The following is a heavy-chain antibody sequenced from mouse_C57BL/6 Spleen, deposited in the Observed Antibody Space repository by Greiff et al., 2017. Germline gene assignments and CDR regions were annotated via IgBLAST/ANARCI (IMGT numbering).Heavy chain of an antibody. CDR3: SSVYYGNYEEAIEY. Sequence: VQLQQPGAELVKPGASVKLSCKASGYTFTSYWMHWVKQRPGQGLEWIGMIHPNSGSTNYNEKFKSKATMTVDKSSSTAYMQLHSLTSEDSAVYYYSSVYYGNYEEAIEYWGQGTSVTVSS. CDR2: IHPNSGST. D-gene: IGHD2-1*01. CDR1: GYTFTSYW. V-gene: IGHV1-64*01. J-gene: IGHJ4*01.